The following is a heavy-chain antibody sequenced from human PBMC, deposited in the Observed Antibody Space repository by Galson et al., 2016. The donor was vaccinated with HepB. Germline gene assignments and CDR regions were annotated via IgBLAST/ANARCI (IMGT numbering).Heavy chain of an antibody. Sequence: SVKVSCKASGYTFTTYGISWVRQAPGQGLEWMGWISAYNGNTNYAQKLQGRVTMTTDTSTSTAYMELRSLRSDDTAVYYCARDPRKIRYQLLEMYYYYYAMDVRRQGTTVTVSS. CDR3: ARDPRKIRYQLLEMYYYYYAMDV. D-gene: IGHD2-2*01. CDR2: ISAYNGNT. J-gene: IGHJ6*01. CDR1: GYTFTTYG. V-gene: IGHV1-18*01.